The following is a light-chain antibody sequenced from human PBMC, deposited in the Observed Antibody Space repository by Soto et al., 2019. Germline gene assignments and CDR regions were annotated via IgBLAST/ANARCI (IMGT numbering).Light chain of an antibody. CDR2: EVN. Sequence: QPVLTQPPSASGSPGQSVTISSTGTSNDVGAYHSVPWYQQHPGKAPRLMIYEVNKRPSGVPDRFSGSKSGNMASLTVSGLHAEEEADYYCNSHGGSNNFWVFGGGTKLTVL. CDR3: NSHGGSNNFWV. CDR1: SNDVGAYHS. J-gene: IGLJ3*02. V-gene: IGLV2-8*01.